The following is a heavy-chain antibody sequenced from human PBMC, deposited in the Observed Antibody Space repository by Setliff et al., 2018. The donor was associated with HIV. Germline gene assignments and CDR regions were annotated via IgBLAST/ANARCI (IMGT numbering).Heavy chain of an antibody. V-gene: IGHV3-30*02. J-gene: IGHJ4*02. Sequence: GSLRLSCAASGFTFSSYGMHWVRQAPGKGLEWVAFIRYDGSNKYYADSVKGRFTISRDNAENSLYLQMNSLRADDTAVYFCARGLDYWGQGTLVTVSS. CDR1: GFTFSSYG. CDR2: IRYDGSNK. CDR3: ARGLDY.